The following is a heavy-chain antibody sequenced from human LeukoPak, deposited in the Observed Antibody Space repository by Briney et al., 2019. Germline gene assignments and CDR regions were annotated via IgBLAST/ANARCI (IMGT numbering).Heavy chain of an antibody. J-gene: IGHJ4*02. CDR2: IWYDGSNK. CDR3: AKDAAGSSSWANY. Sequence: GGSLRPSCAASGFTFSSFGMHWVRQAPGKGLEWVAVIWYDGSNKYYADSVKGQFTISRDNSKNTLSLQMNSLRAEDTAVYYCAKDAAGSSSWANYWGQGALVTVSS. CDR1: GFTFSSFG. V-gene: IGHV3-33*06. D-gene: IGHD6-13*01.